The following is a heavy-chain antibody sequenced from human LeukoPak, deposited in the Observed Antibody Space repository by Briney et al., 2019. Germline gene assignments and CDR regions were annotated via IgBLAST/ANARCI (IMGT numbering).Heavy chain of an antibody. CDR2: IIPIFGTA. J-gene: IGHJ5*02. V-gene: IGHV1-69*05. CDR1: GGTFSSYA. Sequence: SVKVSCKASGGTFSSYAISWVRQAPGQGLEWMGRIIPIFGTANYAQKFLGRVTITTAESTSTAYMELSSLRSEDTAVYYCARGIFCSSTSCYGGWFDPWGQGTLVTVSS. CDR3: ARGIFCSSTSCYGGWFDP. D-gene: IGHD2-2*01.